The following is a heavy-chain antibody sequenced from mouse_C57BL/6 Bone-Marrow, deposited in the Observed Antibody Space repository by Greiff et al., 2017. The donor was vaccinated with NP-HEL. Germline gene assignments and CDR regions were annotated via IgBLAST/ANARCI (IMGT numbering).Heavy chain of an antibody. V-gene: IGHV1-69*01. CDR1: GYTFTSYW. CDR2: IDPSDSYT. D-gene: IGHD1-1*01. J-gene: IGHJ1*03. Sequence: VNLVESGAELVMPGASVKLSCKASGYTFTSYWMHWVKQRPGQGLEWIGEIDPSDSYTNYNQKFKGKSTLTVEKSSSTAYMQLSSLTSEVSAVYYCARGITTGVATDWYFDVWGTGPTVTLSS. CDR3: ARGITTGVATDWYFDV.